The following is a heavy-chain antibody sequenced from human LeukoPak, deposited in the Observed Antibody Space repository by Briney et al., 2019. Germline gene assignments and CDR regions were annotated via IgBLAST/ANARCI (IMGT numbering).Heavy chain of an antibody. J-gene: IGHJ4*02. CDR1: GGSFSGSYY. Sequence: SETLSLTCAVYGGSFSGSYYWSWIRQPAGKGLEWIGRIYTSGSTTYNSSLKSRVTISLDTSKNHFSLRLSSVTAADTAVYYCARDREVGATGYYFDYWGQGTLVTVSS. V-gene: IGHV4-61*02. D-gene: IGHD1-26*01. CDR2: IYTSGST. CDR3: ARDREVGATGYYFDY.